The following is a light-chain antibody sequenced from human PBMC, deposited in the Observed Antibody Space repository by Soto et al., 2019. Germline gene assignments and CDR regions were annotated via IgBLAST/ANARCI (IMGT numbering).Light chain of an antibody. CDR3: RSYGGSNNLL. J-gene: IGLJ2*01. Sequence: QSALTQPPSASGSPGQSVTISCTGTSNDVGAYNFISWYQQHPGKAPKLMIYEVNTRPSGVPDRFSGSKSGNTASLTVSGLQAEDEADYYCRSYGGSNNLLFGGGTKLTVL. CDR2: EVN. CDR1: SNDVGAYNF. V-gene: IGLV2-8*01.